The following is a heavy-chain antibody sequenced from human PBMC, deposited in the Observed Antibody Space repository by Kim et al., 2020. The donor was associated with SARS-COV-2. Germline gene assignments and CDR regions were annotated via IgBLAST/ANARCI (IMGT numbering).Heavy chain of an antibody. D-gene: IGHD2-15*01. CDR1: GFTFSSYC. V-gene: IGHV3-30*18. CDR3: AKDRGYCSGGSCYGNYYYARDV. CDR2: ISYDGSNK. J-gene: IGHJ6*01. Sequence: GGSLRLSCAASGFTFSSYCMHWVRQAPGKGLEWVAFISYDGSNKYYADSVKGRFTISRDNSKNTLYLQMNSLRAEDTAVYYCAKDRGYCSGGSCYGNYYYARDVWGRGTTVPVPS.